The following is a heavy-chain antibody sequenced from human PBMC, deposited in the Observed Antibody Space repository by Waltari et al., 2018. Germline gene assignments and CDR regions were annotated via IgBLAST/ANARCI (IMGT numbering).Heavy chain of an antibody. CDR2: ISMSRSYI. CDR1: GFTFSSYS. J-gene: IGHJ4*02. D-gene: IGHD3-10*01. V-gene: IGHV3-21*01. CDR3: ARGSVRGVITSY. Sequence: EVQLVESGGGLVKPGGSLRLSCAASGFTFSSYSMNWVRQAPGKGLDGVSSISMSRSYIYYADSGKGRFTISRDNAKNSLYLQMNSLRAEDTAVYYCARGSVRGVITSYWGQGTLVTVSS.